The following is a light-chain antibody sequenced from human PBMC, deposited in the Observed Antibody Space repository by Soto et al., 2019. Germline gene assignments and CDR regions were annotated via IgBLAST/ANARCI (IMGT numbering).Light chain of an antibody. CDR3: PPYDRSLSVLYV. CDR2: GVS. Sequence: QSVLTQPPSVSGAPGQTVTISCAGTRSNIGAGYDVSWYQQRPGTAPKLLILGVSNRPSGVSDRFSGSKSGTSASLASTGLQAEAEGHDYLPPYDRSLSVLYVFGTGTKVTVL. V-gene: IGLV1-40*01. J-gene: IGLJ1*01. CDR1: RSNIGAGYD.